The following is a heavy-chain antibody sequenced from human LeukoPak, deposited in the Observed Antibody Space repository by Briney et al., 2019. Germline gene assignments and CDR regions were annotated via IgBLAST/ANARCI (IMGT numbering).Heavy chain of an antibody. J-gene: IGHJ3*02. CDR3: ASQKDSDAFDI. D-gene: IGHD2-15*01. CDR1: GGSISSYY. Sequence: TSETLSLTCIVSGGSISSYYWSWIRQPAGKGLEWIGRIYTSGSTNYNPSLKSRVTISVDTSKNQFSLNLSSVTAADTAVYYCASQKDSDAFDIWGQGTMVTVSS. CDR2: IYTSGST. V-gene: IGHV4-4*07.